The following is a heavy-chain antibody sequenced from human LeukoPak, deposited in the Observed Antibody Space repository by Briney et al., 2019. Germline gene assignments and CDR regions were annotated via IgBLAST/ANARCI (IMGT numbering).Heavy chain of an antibody. Sequence: SETLSLTCTVSGGSISSYYWSWIRQPPGKGLEWFVYIYYSGSTNYNPSLKSRVTISVDTSKNQFSLKLSSVTAADTAVYYCASTPTSSGSYFWFDPGGQGTLVTVSS. CDR3: ASTPTSSGSYFWFDP. J-gene: IGHJ5*02. CDR2: IYYSGST. CDR1: GGSISSYY. V-gene: IGHV4-59*01. D-gene: IGHD1-26*01.